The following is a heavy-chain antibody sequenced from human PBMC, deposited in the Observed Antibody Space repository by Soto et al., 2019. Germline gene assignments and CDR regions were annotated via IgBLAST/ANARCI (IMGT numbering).Heavy chain of an antibody. J-gene: IGHJ5*02. Sequence: PGGSLRLSCAASGFTFSSYGMHWVRQAPGKGLEWVAVISYDGSNKYYADSVKGRFTISRDNSKNTLYLQMNSLRAEDTAVYYCAKDYCGGDCYYNWFDPWGQGTLVTVSS. D-gene: IGHD2-21*02. CDR2: ISYDGSNK. CDR3: AKDYCGGDCYYNWFDP. V-gene: IGHV3-30*18. CDR1: GFTFSSYG.